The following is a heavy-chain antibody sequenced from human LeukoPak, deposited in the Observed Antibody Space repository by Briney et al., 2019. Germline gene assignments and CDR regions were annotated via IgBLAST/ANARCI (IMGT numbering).Heavy chain of an antibody. CDR2: INHSGNT. Sequence: SETLSLTCAVYGGSFSGYYWSWIRQPPGKGLEWIGEINHSGNTNYNPSLNSRVTISVDTSKNQFSLKLSSVTAADTAVYYCARRGSSTSCYTLWGQGTLVTVSS. CDR1: GGSFSGYY. V-gene: IGHV4-34*01. J-gene: IGHJ4*02. D-gene: IGHD2-2*02. CDR3: ARRGSSTSCYTL.